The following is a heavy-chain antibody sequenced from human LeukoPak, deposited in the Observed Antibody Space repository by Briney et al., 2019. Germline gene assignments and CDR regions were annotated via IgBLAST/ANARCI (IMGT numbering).Heavy chain of an antibody. V-gene: IGHV4-30-2*01. J-gene: IGHJ3*02. CDR3: AREIAYSGYEYVFDI. Sequence: SETLSLTCTVSGGSISSGGYYWSWIRQPPGKGLEWIGYIYHSGSTYYNPSLKSRVTISVDRSKNQFSLKLSSVTAADTAVYYCAREIAYSGYEYVFDIWGQGTMVTVSS. D-gene: IGHD5-12*01. CDR1: GGSISSGGYY. CDR2: IYHSGST.